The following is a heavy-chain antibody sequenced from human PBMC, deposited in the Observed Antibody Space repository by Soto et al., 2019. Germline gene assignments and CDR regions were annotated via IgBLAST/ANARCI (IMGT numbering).Heavy chain of an antibody. D-gene: IGHD4-17*01. CDR1: GYSFTSYW. J-gene: IGHJ6*03. Sequence: GESLKISCKGSGYSFTSYWIGWARQMPGKGLEWMGIIYPGDSDTRYSPSFQGQVTISADKSISTAYLQWSSLKASDTAMYYCTRHTPPSPHSGDYSYYYYYYMDVWGKGTTVTVSS. V-gene: IGHV5-51*01. CDR2: IYPGDSDT. CDR3: TRHTPPSPHSGDYSYYYYYYMDV.